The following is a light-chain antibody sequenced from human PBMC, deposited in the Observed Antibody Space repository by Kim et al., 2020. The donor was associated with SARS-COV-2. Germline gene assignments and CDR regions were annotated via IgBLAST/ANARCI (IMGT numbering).Light chain of an antibody. CDR3: CSYAGSSTYV. CDR2: EVT. J-gene: IGLJ1*01. V-gene: IGLV2-23*02. Sequence: QSALTQPASVSGSPGQSITISCTGTRSDVGSYNLVSWYQQHPGKAPKLMIYEVTKRPSGISNRPSGSKSGNTASLTISGLQAEDEADYYCCSYAGSSTYVFGTGTKVTVL. CDR1: RSDVGSYNL.